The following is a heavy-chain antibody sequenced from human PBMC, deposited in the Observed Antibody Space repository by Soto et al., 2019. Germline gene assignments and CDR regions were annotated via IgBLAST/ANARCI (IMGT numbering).Heavy chain of an antibody. V-gene: IGHV3-21*01. D-gene: IGHD5-12*01. CDR1: GFTFSSYS. CDR2: ISSSSSYI. Sequence: GGSLRLSCAASGFTFSSYSMNWVRQAPGKGLEWVSSISSSSSYIYYADSVKGRFTISRDNAKNSLYLQMNSLRAEDTAVYYRARPVLDIVATIWYFDYWGQGTLVTVSS. J-gene: IGHJ4*02. CDR3: ARPVLDIVATIWYFDY.